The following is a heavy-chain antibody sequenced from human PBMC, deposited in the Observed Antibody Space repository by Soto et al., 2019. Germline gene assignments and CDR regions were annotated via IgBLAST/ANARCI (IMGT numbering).Heavy chain of an antibody. D-gene: IGHD6-13*01. J-gene: IGHJ4*02. CDR1: GASISSSSYY. Sequence: RSETLSLTCTVSGASISSSSYYWGWIRQPPGKGLERIGSIYYSGSTYYNPSLKSRVTISVDTSKNQFSLKLSSVTAEDTAVYYCAKQDFQQLVYFDYWGQGTLVTVSS. CDR3: AKQDFQQLVYFDY. CDR2: IYYSGST. V-gene: IGHV4-39*01.